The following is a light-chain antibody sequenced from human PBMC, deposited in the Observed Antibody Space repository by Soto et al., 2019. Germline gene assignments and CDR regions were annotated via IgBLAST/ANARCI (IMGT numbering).Light chain of an antibody. J-gene: IGKJ1*01. Sequence: DVVMTQSPLSLPVTLGQPASISCRSSQSLVYSDGNTYLTWFQQRPGQSPRRLIYKVSNRDAGVPARFSGNGSGTDFTLKISRVEAEDVGVYYCMQGTHWPWTFGQGTKVEIK. V-gene: IGKV2-30*01. CDR1: QSLVYSDGNTY. CDR2: KVS. CDR3: MQGTHWPWT.